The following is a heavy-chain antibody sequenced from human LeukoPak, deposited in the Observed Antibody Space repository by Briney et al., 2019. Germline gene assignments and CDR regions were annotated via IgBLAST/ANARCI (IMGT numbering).Heavy chain of an antibody. CDR3: ARTDNWDLDY. V-gene: IGHV3-48*04. Sequence: AGGSLRLSCAASGFTFSTYSMNWVRQAPGKGLEWLSYITSSSSTIYYADSVKGRFTISRDNARNSLYLQMNSLRAEDTAVYYCARTDNWDLDYWGQGTLVTVSS. J-gene: IGHJ4*02. D-gene: IGHD1-1*01. CDR1: GFTFSTYS. CDR2: ITSSSSTI.